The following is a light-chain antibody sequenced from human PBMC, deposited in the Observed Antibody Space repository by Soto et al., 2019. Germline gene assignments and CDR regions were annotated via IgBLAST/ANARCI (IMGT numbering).Light chain of an antibody. CDR2: GAS. V-gene: IGKV3-15*01. Sequence: EIVMTQSPGTLSVSPGERATLSCRASQTVSRHLAWYQQKPGQAPRLLIFGASTRATGIPDRFSGSGSGIDFTLTISFLQSEDFAVYYCQQYNSWPLITFGPGTRLEIK. CDR1: QTVSRH. J-gene: IGKJ5*01. CDR3: QQYNSWPLIT.